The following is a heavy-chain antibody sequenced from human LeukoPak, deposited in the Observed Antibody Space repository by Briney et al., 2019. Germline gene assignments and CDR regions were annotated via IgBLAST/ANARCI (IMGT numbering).Heavy chain of an antibody. CDR2: IYASGST. D-gene: IGHD5-12*01. Sequence: SQTLSLTCTVSAGSISSGGYDWSLIRQSAGKGLEWIGRIYASGSTKYNPSLKSRVTISVDTSKNQFSLKLSSVTAADTAVYYCAREEYSGYDYGGDFDYWGQGTLVTVSS. CDR3: AREEYSGYDYGGDFDY. CDR1: AGSISSGGYD. J-gene: IGHJ4*02. V-gene: IGHV4-61*02.